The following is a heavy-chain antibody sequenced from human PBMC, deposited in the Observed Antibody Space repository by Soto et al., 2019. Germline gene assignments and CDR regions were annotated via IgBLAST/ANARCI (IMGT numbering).Heavy chain of an antibody. Sequence: SVKVSCKASGGTFSSYAISWVRQAPGQGLEWMGGIIPIFGTANYAQKFQGRVTITADESTSTAYMELSSLRSEDTAVYYCARDRPHCSSTSCHNWFDPWGQGTLVTVSS. CDR3: ARDRPHCSSTSCHNWFDP. V-gene: IGHV1-69*13. D-gene: IGHD2-2*01. CDR2: IIPIFGTA. J-gene: IGHJ5*02. CDR1: GGTFSSYA.